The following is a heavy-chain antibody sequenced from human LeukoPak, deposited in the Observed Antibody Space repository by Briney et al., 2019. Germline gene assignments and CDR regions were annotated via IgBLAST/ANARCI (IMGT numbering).Heavy chain of an antibody. CDR2: IYPSGGGT. D-gene: IGHD3-22*01. CDR3: ARAYSGYSIDF. Sequence: ASVKVSCKASGYTFTTYYMHWVRQAPGHRLVWMGIIYPSGGGTSYAQKFQGRVTMTRDTSTSTVYVELSSLTSEDTAVYYCARAYSGYSIDFWGQGTLVTVSS. V-gene: IGHV1-46*01. CDR1: GYTFTTYY. J-gene: IGHJ4*02.